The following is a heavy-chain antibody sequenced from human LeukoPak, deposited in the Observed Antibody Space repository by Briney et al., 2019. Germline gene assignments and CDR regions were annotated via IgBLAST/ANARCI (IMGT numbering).Heavy chain of an antibody. Sequence: GESLKISCKGSAYSFTTYWIGWVRQMPGKGLEWMGIIYPGDSDSRYSPSFQGQVTISADKSISTAYLQWSSLKASDTAMYYCARQGSGWDNWFDPWGQGTLVTVSS. D-gene: IGHD6-19*01. J-gene: IGHJ5*02. CDR1: AYSFTTYW. V-gene: IGHV5-51*01. CDR3: ARQGSGWDNWFDP. CDR2: IYPGDSDS.